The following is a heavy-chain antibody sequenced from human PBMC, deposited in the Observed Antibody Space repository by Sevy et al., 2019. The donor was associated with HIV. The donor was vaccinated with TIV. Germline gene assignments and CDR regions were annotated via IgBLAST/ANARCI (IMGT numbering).Heavy chain of an antibody. Sequence: GGSLRLSCAASGFTFSNSLMHWVRQAPGKGLEWVAFDSVKGRFTISRDNSKNTLFLQMDSLRAEDTAVYFCAKVLHIVVVPAAIDYYYGMDVWGQGTTVTVSS. CDR1: GFTFSNSL. D-gene: IGHD2-2*01. V-gene: IGHV3-30*02. CDR3: AKVLHIVVVPAAIDYYYGMDV. J-gene: IGHJ6*02.